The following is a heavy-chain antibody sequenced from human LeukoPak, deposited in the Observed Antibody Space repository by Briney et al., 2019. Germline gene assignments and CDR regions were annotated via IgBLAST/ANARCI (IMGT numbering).Heavy chain of an antibody. CDR3: ARVPNIVVVPAAISWGFDP. J-gene: IGHJ5*02. Sequence: PSETLSLTCTVSGGSISSYYWSWIRQPPGKGLEWIGEINHSGSTNYNPSLKSRVTISVDTSKNQFSLKLSSVTAADTAVYYCARVPNIVVVPAAISWGFDPWGQGTLVTVSS. CDR1: GGSISSYY. CDR2: INHSGST. V-gene: IGHV4-34*01. D-gene: IGHD2-2*02.